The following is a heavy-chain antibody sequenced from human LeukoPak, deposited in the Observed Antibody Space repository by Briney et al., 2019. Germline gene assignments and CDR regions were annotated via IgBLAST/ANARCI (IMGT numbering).Heavy chain of an antibody. CDR2: INQDGSEK. J-gene: IGHJ3*01. V-gene: IGHV3-7*01. D-gene: IGHD2-15*01. CDR3: ARDGGSADL. CDR1: GFSFSSYW. Sequence: GGSLRLSCAASGFSFSSYWVSWVRQAPGKGLEWVANINQDGSEKYFVDSVKGRFTISRDDAKNSLYLQMNSLRAEGTAVYYCARDGGSADLWGQGTMVTVSS.